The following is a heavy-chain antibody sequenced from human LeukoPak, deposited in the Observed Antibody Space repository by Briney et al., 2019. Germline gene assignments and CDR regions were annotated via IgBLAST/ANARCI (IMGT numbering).Heavy chain of an antibody. Sequence: GGSQTLSCAASGFTFDDYAMHWVRQAPGKGLEWVSHISGDGGSTYYADSVKGRFTISRDNSKNSLYLQMNSLRTEDTALYYCAKDISRATPLSNWGQGTLVTVSS. CDR2: ISGDGGST. V-gene: IGHV3-43*02. J-gene: IGHJ4*02. CDR3: AKDISRATPLSN. CDR1: GFTFDDYA.